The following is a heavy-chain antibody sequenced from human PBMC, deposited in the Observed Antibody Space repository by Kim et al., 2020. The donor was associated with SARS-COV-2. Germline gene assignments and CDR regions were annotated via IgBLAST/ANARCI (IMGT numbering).Heavy chain of an antibody. J-gene: IGHJ5*02. Sequence: GGSLRLSCAASGFTFSSYGMHWVRQAPGKGLEWVAVISYDGSNKYYADSVKGRFTISRDNSKNTLYLQMNSLRAEDTAVYYCAKVGYGDSSPVWFDPWGQGTLVTVSS. V-gene: IGHV3-30*18. D-gene: IGHD4-17*01. CDR1: GFTFSSYG. CDR3: AKVGYGDSSPVWFDP. CDR2: ISYDGSNK.